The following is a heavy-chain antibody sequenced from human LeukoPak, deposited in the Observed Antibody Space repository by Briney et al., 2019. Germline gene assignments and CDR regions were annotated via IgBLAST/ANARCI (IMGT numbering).Heavy chain of an antibody. CDR2: INHSGTT. CDR1: GGSISSYY. CDR3: ARPIAAAGGSTAFDI. Sequence: SETLSLTCSVSGGSISSYYWSWIRQPPGKGLEWIGDINHSGTTNYNPSLKSRVTISVDTSKNQFSLKLTSVTAADTAVYYCARPIAAAGGSTAFDIWGQGTMVTVSS. J-gene: IGHJ3*02. V-gene: IGHV4-34*01. D-gene: IGHD6-13*01.